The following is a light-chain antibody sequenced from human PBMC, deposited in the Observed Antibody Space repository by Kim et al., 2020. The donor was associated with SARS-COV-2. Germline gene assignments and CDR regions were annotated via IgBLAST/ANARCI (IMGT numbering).Light chain of an antibody. V-gene: IGLV3-21*04. CDR2: YDN. CDR1: NIESKS. Sequence: PGKTAKITCGTKNIESKSVHSYQETPRHAPGLFIYYDNNRPAGIPERFSGSNSGNTATLTISRVEAEDEDDYYCQVWDSSSDHPGVFGTGTKVTVL. J-gene: IGLJ1*01. CDR3: QVWDSSSDHPGV.